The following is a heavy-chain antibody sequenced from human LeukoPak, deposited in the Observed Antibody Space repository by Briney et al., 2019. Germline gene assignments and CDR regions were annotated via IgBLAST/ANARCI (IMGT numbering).Heavy chain of an antibody. V-gene: IGHV1-2*02. Sequence: ASVKVSCKASGYTFTGYYMHWVRQALGQRLEWMGWINPNSGGTNYAQKFQGRVTMTRDTSISTAYMELSRLRSDDTAVYYCAREERITMVRGVIGDIWGQGTMVTVSS. J-gene: IGHJ3*02. CDR2: INPNSGGT. CDR3: AREERITMVRGVIGDI. D-gene: IGHD3-10*01. CDR1: GYTFTGYY.